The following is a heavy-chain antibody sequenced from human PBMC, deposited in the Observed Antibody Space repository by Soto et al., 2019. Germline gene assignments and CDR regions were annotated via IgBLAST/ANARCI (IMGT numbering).Heavy chain of an antibody. CDR1: GGSISSGDYY. CDR3: ARFTYYYDSSGYFVVRSFDI. D-gene: IGHD3-22*01. Sequence: SETLSLTCTVSGGSISSGDYYWSWIRQPPGKGLEWIGYIYYSGSTYYNPSLKSRVTISVDTSKNQFSLKLSSVTAADTAVYYCARFTYYYDSSGYFVVRSFDIWGQGTMVTVSS. J-gene: IGHJ3*02. V-gene: IGHV4-30-4*02. CDR2: IYYSGST.